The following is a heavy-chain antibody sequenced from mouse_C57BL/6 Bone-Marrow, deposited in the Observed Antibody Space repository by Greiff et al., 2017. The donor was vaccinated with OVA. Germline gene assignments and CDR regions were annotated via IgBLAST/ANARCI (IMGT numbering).Heavy chain of an antibody. D-gene: IGHD4-1*01. V-gene: IGHV1-53*01. Sequence: VQLQQSGTELVKPGASVKLSCKASGYTFTSYWMHWVKQRPGQGLEWIGNINPSNGGTNYNEKFKSKATLTVDKSSSTAYMQLSSLTSEDSAVYYCARDGLGRGAWFAYWGQGTLVTVSA. J-gene: IGHJ3*01. CDR2: INPSNGGT. CDR3: ARDGLGRGAWFAY. CDR1: GYTFTSYW.